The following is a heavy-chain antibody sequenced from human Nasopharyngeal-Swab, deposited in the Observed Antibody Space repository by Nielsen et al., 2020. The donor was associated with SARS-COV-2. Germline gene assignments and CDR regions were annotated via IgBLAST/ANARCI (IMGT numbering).Heavy chain of an antibody. D-gene: IGHD3-10*01. Sequence: GESLKIPCAASGFTFSSYAMHWVRQAPGKGLEWVAVISYDGSNKYYADSVKGRFTISRDNSKNTLYLQMNSLRAEDTAVYYCVRDALPNYYGSGNYYYYGMDVWGQGTTVTVSS. CDR1: GFTFSSYA. CDR3: VRDALPNYYGSGNYYYYGMDV. CDR2: ISYDGSNK. V-gene: IGHV3-30-3*01. J-gene: IGHJ6*02.